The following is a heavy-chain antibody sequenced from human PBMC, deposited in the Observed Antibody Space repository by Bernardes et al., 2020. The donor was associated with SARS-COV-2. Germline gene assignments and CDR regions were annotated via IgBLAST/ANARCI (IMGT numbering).Heavy chain of an antibody. V-gene: IGHV4-59*01. CDR2: ISDSGIT. D-gene: IGHD2-2*01. J-gene: IGHJ4*02. CDR3: ARSRSSTTWSFDY. Sequence: SETLSLTCTVSGGSISNSYWSWIRQTPGKGLEWMGYISDSGITDDNPSLKSRVTISVDTSRNQFSLKLSSVTAADTAVYYCARSRSSTTWSFDYWGQGIVVTVSP. CDR1: GGSISNSY.